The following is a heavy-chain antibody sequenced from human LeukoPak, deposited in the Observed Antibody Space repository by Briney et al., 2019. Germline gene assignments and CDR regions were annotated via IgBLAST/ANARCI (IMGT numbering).Heavy chain of an antibody. Sequence: SETLSLTCTVSGGSISSSSYYWGWIRRPPGKGLEWIGSIYYSGSTYYNPSLKSRVTISVDTSKNQFSLKLSSVTAADTAVYYCARHDRVYYYGMDVWGQGTTVTVSS. CDR2: IYYSGST. D-gene: IGHD3-22*01. CDR1: GGSISSSSYY. J-gene: IGHJ6*02. V-gene: IGHV4-39*01. CDR3: ARHDRVYYYGMDV.